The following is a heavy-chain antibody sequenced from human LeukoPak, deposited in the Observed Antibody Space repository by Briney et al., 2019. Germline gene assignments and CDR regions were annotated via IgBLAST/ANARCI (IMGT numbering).Heavy chain of an antibody. V-gene: IGHV3-30*18. CDR3: AKERHSSGYYYPLTFDY. CDR2: ISSDGSGP. D-gene: IGHD3-22*01. J-gene: IGHJ4*02. CDR1: GFTFNNYG. Sequence: GGSLRLSCVASGFTFNNYGMHWVRQAPGKGLEWVASISSDGSGPYYVDSVKVRFTISRDNSKKTLYLQMNSLRAEDTAVYYCAKERHSSGYYYPLTFDYWGQGTLVTVSS.